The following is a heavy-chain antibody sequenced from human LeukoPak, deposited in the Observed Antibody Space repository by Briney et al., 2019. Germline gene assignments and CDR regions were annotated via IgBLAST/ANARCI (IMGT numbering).Heavy chain of an antibody. J-gene: IGHJ4*02. D-gene: IGHD2/OR15-2a*01. CDR2: IHNDAATT. CDR1: GFGFGAYA. V-gene: IGHV3-23*03. Sequence: GASLRLSCAASGFGFGAYAMIWVRQAPGEGLGWVSLIHNDAATTYYADSVRGRFTVSRDNSNNTLYLEMNSLRAEHTSVYYCAKGKVGTSFNYCFDYWGQGPPVSVSS. CDR3: AKGKVGTSFNYCFDY.